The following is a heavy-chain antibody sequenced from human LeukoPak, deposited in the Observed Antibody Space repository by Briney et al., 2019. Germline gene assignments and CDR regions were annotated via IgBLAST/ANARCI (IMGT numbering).Heavy chain of an antibody. J-gene: IGHJ4*02. CDR1: GGSISSSSYY. CDR2: IYYSGST. D-gene: IGHD6-13*01. CDR3: ATLQGIAAAGTRVDY. V-gene: IGHV4-39*01. Sequence: SETLSPTCTVSGGSISSSSYYWGWIRQPPGKGLEWIGSIYYSGSTYYNPSLKSRVTISVDTSKNQFSLKLSSVTAADTAVYYCATLQGIAAAGTRVDYWGQGTLVTVSS.